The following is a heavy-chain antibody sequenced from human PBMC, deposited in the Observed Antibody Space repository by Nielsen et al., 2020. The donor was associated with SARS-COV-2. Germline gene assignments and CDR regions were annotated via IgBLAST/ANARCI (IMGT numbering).Heavy chain of an antibody. J-gene: IGHJ5*02. V-gene: IGHV1-24*01. CDR1: GYTFTRYD. CDR3: ATSPPILAGGWFDP. CDR2: FDPEDGET. Sequence: ASVKVSCKASGYTFTRYDINWVRQATGKGLEWMGGFDPEDGETIYAQKFQGRVTMTEDTSTDTAYMELSSLRSEDTAVYYCATSPPILAGGWFDPWGQGTLVTVSS. D-gene: IGHD3-3*01.